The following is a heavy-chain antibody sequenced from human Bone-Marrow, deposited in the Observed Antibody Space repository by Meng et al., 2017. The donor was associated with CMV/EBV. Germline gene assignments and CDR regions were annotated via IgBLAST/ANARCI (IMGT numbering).Heavy chain of an antibody. J-gene: IGHJ4*02. CDR1: GGSFSGYY. D-gene: IGHD6-13*01. CDR3: ARGYSSSWPFDY. CDR2: IHYSGTT. V-gene: IGHV4-59*01. Sequence: SETLSLTCAVYGGSFSGYYWSWIRQPPGKGLEWIGYIHYSGTTNYNPSLKSRVTISVDRSKNQFSLKVNSVTAADTAVYYCARGYSSSWPFDYWGQGTLVTVSS.